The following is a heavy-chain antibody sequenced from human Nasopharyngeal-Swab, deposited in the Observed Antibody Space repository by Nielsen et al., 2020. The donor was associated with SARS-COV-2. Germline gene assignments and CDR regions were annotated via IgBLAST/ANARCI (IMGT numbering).Heavy chain of an antibody. J-gene: IGHJ6*02. CDR1: GYRFTDYW. Sequence: GESLKISCATSGYRFTDYWIAWVRQAPGKGLECMGTIFPGDSDTRYSPSFEGRVTISVDRSISTAYLQWSSLKASDTAMYYCVRPEGVATSYKYYFQYGMDVWGQGTTVTVSS. CDR2: IFPGDSDT. V-gene: IGHV5-51*01. D-gene: IGHD5-12*01. CDR3: VRPEGVATSYKYYFQYGMDV.